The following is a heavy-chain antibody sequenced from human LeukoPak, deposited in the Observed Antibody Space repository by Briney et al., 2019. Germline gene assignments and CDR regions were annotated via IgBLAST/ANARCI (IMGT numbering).Heavy chain of an antibody. CDR3: ARGLDPYEYSSSIDGDL. CDR1: GYTFTSYG. V-gene: IGHV1-18*01. CDR2: ISAYNGNT. Sequence: ASVKVSCKASGYTFTSYGISWVRQAPGQGLEWMGWISAYNGNTNYAQKLQGRVTMTTDTSTSTAYMELRSLRSDDTAVYYCARGLDPYEYSSSIDGDLWGRGTLVTVSS. J-gene: IGHJ2*01. D-gene: IGHD6-6*01.